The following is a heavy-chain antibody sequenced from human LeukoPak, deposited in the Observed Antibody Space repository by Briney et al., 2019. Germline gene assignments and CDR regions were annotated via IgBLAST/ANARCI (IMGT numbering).Heavy chain of an antibody. CDR3: ARVAVVAATAYCYYGMDV. V-gene: IGHV1-18*01. Sequence: ASVKVSCKASGYTFTSYGISWVRQAPGQGLEWMGWISAYNGNTNYAQKLQGRVTMTTDTSTSTAYMELRSLRSDDTAVYYCARVAVVAATAYCYYGMDVWGQGTTVTVSS. D-gene: IGHD2-15*01. CDR1: GYTFTSYG. J-gene: IGHJ6*02. CDR2: ISAYNGNT.